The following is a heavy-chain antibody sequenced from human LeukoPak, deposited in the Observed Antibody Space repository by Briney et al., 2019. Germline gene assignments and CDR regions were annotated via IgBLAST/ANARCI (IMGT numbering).Heavy chain of an antibody. CDR3: AITYYYDSSGTIDY. CDR1: GGSISSGSYY. V-gene: IGHV4-61*02. CDR2: IYTSGST. Sequence: PSETLSLTCTVSGGSISSGSYYWSWIRQPAGKGLEWIGRIYTSGSTNYNPSLKSRVTISVDTSKNQFSLKLSSVTAADTAVYYCAITYYYDSSGTIDYWGQGTLVTVSS. J-gene: IGHJ4*02. D-gene: IGHD3-22*01.